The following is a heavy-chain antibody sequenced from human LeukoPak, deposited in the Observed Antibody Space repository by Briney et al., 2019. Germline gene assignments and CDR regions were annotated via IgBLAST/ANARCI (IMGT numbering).Heavy chain of an antibody. J-gene: IGHJ4*02. V-gene: IGHV3-30-3*01. D-gene: IGHD1-26*01. CDR1: GFTFSSYA. Sequence: GRSLRLSCAASGFTFSSYAMHWVRQAPGKGLEWVAVISYDGSNKYYADSVKGRFTISRDNSKKTLYLQMNSLRAEDTAVYYCARDKSGSLITYYFDYWGQGTLVTVSS. CDR2: ISYDGSNK. CDR3: ARDKSGSLITYYFDY.